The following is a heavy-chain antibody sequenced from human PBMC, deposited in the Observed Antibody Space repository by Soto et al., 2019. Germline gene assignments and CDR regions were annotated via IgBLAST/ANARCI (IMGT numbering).Heavy chain of an antibody. J-gene: IGHJ4*02. CDR1: GDSISSMNW. Sequence: SETLSLTCAVSGDSISSMNWWSWVRQPPGKGLEWIGEIYYSGSTNYNPSLKSRVTISVDTSKNQFSLKLSSVTAADTAVYYCARVGGFGATTIDYWGQGTLVTVSS. CDR2: IYYSGST. CDR3: ARVGGFGATTIDY. D-gene: IGHD3-10*01. V-gene: IGHV4-4*02.